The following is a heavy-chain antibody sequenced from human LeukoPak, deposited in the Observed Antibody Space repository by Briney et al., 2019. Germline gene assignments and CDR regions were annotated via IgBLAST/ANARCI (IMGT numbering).Heavy chain of an antibody. D-gene: IGHD4-17*01. CDR1: GYTFTSYA. CDR3: ARDSNGDYFDY. J-gene: IGHJ4*02. CDR2: INAGNGNT. V-gene: IGHV1-3*01. Sequence: ASVKVSFKASGYTFTSYAMHWVRQAPGQRLEWMGWINAGNGNTKYSQKFQGRVTITRDTSASTAYMELSSLRSEDTAVYYCARDSNGDYFDYWGQGTLVTVSS.